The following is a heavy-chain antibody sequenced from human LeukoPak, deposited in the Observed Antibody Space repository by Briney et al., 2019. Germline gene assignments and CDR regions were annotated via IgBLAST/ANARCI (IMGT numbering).Heavy chain of an antibody. Sequence: GASVKVSCKASGYTFTGYYMHWVRQAPGQGLEWMGRINPNSGGTNYAQKFQGRVTMTRDTSISTAYMELSRLRSDDTAVYYFARVRPSADSSGYYGGIDYWGQGTLVTVSS. V-gene: IGHV1-2*06. D-gene: IGHD3-22*01. J-gene: IGHJ4*02. CDR1: GYTFTGYY. CDR3: ARVRPSADSSGYYGGIDY. CDR2: INPNSGGT.